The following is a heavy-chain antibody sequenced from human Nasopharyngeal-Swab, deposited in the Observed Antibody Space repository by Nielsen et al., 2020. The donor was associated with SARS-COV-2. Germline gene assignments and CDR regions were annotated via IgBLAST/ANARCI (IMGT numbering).Heavy chain of an antibody. D-gene: IGHD3-22*01. J-gene: IGHJ6*02. V-gene: IGHV1-2*02. CDR1: GYTLPGYY. Sequence: SVQVPCKASGYTLPGYYMHWVRQAPGQGLEWMGWINPNSGGTNYAQKFQGRVTMTRDTSISTAYMELSRLRSDDTAVYYCARSAYYYDSSGYHPPDYGMDVWGQGTTVTVSS. CDR3: ARSAYYYDSSGYHPPDYGMDV. CDR2: INPNSGGT.